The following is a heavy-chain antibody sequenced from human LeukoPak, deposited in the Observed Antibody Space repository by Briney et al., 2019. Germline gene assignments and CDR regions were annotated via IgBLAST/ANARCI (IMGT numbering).Heavy chain of an antibody. Sequence: GGSLRLSCAASGYTFSSYEMNWVRQAPGKGLEWVSYISSSGSTIYYADSVKGRFTISRDNAKNSLYLQMNSLRAEDTAVYYCARFPLGYGMDVWGQGTTVTVSS. CDR2: ISSSGSTI. D-gene: IGHD7-27*01. J-gene: IGHJ6*02. CDR1: GYTFSSYE. V-gene: IGHV3-48*03. CDR3: ARFPLGYGMDV.